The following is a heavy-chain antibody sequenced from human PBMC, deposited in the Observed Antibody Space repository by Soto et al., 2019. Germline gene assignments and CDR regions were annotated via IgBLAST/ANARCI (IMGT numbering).Heavy chain of an antibody. CDR2: IYYSGST. Sequence: PSETLSLTCTVSGGSISSHYWSWIRQPPGKGLEWIGYIYYSGSTNYNPSLKSRVTISVDTSKKQFSLKVSSVTAADTAVYYCARLGSDFRSGYNWFDPWGQGTLVTVSS. CDR1: GGSISSHY. V-gene: IGHV4-59*11. D-gene: IGHD3-3*01. J-gene: IGHJ5*02. CDR3: ARLGSDFRSGYNWFDP.